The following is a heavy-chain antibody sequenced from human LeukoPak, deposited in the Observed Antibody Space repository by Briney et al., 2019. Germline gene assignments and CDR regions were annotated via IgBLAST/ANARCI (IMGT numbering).Heavy chain of an antibody. Sequence: GALRPSCAASGFIFRSSSMSWVRQPPGKGLEWVSHISTVGDITHYAESVEGRFTISRDNSRNTLYLQMNSLSVDDTAVYYCAKVKSSLALVGAWGQGTLVTVSS. D-gene: IGHD3-3*02. V-gene: IGHV3-23*01. CDR2: ISTVGDIT. J-gene: IGHJ5*02. CDR3: AKVKSSLALVGA. CDR1: GFIFRSSS.